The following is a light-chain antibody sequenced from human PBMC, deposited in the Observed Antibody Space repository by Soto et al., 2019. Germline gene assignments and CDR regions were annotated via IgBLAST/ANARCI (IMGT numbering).Light chain of an antibody. Sequence: DIVMTQSPDSLAVSLGERATINCKSSQSVLYSSNNKNYLAWYQQKPGQPPKLLIYWSSTRDSGVPDRFSGSGSGSDFTLTISSLQAQDVAVYYCQQYYSTPFTFGPGTQVDIK. J-gene: IGKJ3*01. CDR3: QQYYSTPFT. CDR2: WSS. V-gene: IGKV4-1*01. CDR1: QSVLYSSNNKNY.